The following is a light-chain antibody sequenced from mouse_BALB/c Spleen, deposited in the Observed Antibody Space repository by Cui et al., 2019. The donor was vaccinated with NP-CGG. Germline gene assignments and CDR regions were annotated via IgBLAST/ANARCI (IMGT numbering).Light chain of an antibody. CDR2: GTN. Sequence: QAIVTQETAFTTSPGDLVTLTCRSSTGAVTTSNYANWVQEKPDHLFTGLISGTNNRAPGVPTRFSGSLIGGKAALTITGTQTEDEAIYFCALWYSNHWVFGGGTKLTVL. CDR3: ALWYSNHWV. V-gene: IGLV1*01. J-gene: IGLJ1*01. CDR1: TGAVTTSNY.